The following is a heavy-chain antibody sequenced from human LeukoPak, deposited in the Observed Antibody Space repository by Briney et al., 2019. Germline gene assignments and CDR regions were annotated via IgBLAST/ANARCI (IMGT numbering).Heavy chain of an antibody. V-gene: IGHV1-69*06. CDR2: IIPIFGTA. CDR1: GGTFSIYA. CDR3: ARAFLELTMVRDYGMDV. J-gene: IGHJ6*04. D-gene: IGHD3-10*01. Sequence: SVRVSCKASGGTFSIYAISWVRQAPGQGGEWMGGIIPIFGTANYAQKFQGRVTITADKSTRTAYMEPSSLRSEDTAVYYCARAFLELTMVRDYGMDVWGKGTTVTVSS.